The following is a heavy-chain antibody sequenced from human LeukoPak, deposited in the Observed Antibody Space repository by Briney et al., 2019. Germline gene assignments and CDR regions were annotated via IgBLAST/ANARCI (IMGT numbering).Heavy chain of an antibody. J-gene: IGHJ4*02. D-gene: IGHD1-26*01. CDR2: ISWNSGSI. V-gene: IGHV3-9*01. CDR3: AKGPAGEWEHGSYFDY. CDR1: GFTFDDYA. Sequence: GRSLRLSCAAPGFTFDDYAMHWVRQAPGKGLEWVSGISWNSGSIGYADSVKGRFTISRDNAKNSLYLQMNSLRAEDTALYYCAKGPAGEWEHGSYFDYWGQGTLVTVSS.